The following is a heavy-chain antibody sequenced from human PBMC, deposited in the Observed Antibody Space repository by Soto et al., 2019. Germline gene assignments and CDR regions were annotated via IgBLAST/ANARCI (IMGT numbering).Heavy chain of an antibody. Sequence: EVQLLESGGGLVQPGGSLRLSCAASEFTFSTYVMSWVRQAPGKGLWWVSVISASGATTFYAVCVKGRFTSSSDTSKNTLYMQMNSLRSEVTDEYYCAKWGQGLMTLVPYSGGMDVWGQGTTVTVSS. D-gene: IGHD3-10*01. CDR3: AKWGQGLMTLVPYSGGMDV. V-gene: IGHV3-23*01. CDR2: ISASGATT. CDR1: EFTFSTYV. J-gene: IGHJ6*02.